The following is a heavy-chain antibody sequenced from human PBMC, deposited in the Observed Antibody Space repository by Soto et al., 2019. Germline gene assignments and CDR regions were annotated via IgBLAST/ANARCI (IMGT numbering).Heavy chain of an antibody. J-gene: IGHJ4*02. D-gene: IGHD3-10*01. CDR3: ARVESGTMVRGVIIKGYYFDY. CDR2: IKQDGSEK. Sequence: GGSLRLSCAASGFTFSSYWMSWVRQAPGKGLEWVANIKQDGSEKYYVDSVKGRFTISRDNAKNSLYLQMNSLRAEDTAVYYCARVESGTMVRGVIIKGYYFDYWGQGTLVTVSS. CDR1: GFTFSSYW. V-gene: IGHV3-7*01.